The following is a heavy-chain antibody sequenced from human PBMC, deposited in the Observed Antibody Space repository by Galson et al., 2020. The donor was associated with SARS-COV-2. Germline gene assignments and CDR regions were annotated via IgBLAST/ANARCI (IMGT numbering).Heavy chain of an antibody. CDR3: AKEVPMTGRTDEYFQH. V-gene: IGHV3-23*01. J-gene: IGHJ1*01. D-gene: IGHD3-9*01. Sequence: GGSLRLSCAASGFTFSNCTMSWVRQAPGQGLEWVSEIRGSGDTTYYADSVKGRFTIYRDTSRNTLYLQMNSLRAEDTAMYYCAKEVPMTGRTDEYFQHWGQGTLVTVSS. CDR1: GFTFSNCT. CDR2: IRGSGDTT.